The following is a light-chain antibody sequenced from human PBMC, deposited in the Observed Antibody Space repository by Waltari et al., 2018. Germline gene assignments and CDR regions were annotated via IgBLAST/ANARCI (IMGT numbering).Light chain of an antibody. J-gene: IGLJ3*02. Sequence: QAVLTQPSFLSASPGASASLTCTLPTAINVAPNRNHWYQQKPGSPPQYPLRYKSDSDNQRGSGVPSRFSGSKDASANAGILLISGLQSEDEADYYCLTWHSSAWVFGGGTKLTVL. CDR3: LTWHSSAWV. CDR1: TAINVAPNR. V-gene: IGLV5-45*03. CDR2: YKSDSDN.